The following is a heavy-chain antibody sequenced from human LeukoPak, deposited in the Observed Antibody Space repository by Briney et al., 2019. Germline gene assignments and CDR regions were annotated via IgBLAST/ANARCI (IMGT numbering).Heavy chain of an antibody. V-gene: IGHV3-23*01. J-gene: IGHJ4*02. CDR1: GFTFSSYA. D-gene: IGHD6-6*01. Sequence: QAGGSLRLSCAASGFTFSSYAMSWVRQAPGKGLEWVSAISGSGGSTYYADSVKGRFTISRDNSKTTLYLQITSLRAEDTAVSYCAKDLFGAIAARPFSSYFDYWGQGPLVTVSS. CDR3: AKDLFGAIAARPFSSYFDY. CDR2: ISGSGGST.